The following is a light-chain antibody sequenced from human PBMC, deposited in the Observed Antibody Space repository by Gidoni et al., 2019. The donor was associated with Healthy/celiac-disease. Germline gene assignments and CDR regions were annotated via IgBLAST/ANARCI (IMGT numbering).Light chain of an antibody. J-gene: IGKJ1*01. CDR3: QQSYSTPPK. Sequence: DIQMTQSPSYLSASVGDRVTITCRASQSISSYLNWYQQKPGKAPKLLIYAASSLQSGVPSRFSGSGSGTDFTLTISSLQPEDFATYYCQQSYSTPPKFGQXTKVEIK. CDR2: AAS. V-gene: IGKV1-39*01. CDR1: QSISSY.